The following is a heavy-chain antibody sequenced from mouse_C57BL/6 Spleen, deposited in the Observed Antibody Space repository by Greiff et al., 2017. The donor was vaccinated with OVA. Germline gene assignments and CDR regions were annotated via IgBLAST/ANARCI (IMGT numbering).Heavy chain of an antibody. J-gene: IGHJ4*01. CDR2: IYPGSGST. CDR1: GYTFTSYW. D-gene: IGHD1-1*01. Sequence: VQLQQPGAELVQPGASVKMSCQASGYTFTSYWITWVKQRPGQGLGWIGDIYPGSGSTNYNEKFKSKATLTVDTASSTAYMQLSSLTSEDSAVYYCASDITTDRTDYWGQGTSVTVSS. V-gene: IGHV1-55*01. CDR3: ASDITTDRTDY.